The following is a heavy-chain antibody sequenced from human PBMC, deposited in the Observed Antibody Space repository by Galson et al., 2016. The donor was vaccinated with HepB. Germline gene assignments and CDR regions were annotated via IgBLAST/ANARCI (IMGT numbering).Heavy chain of an antibody. V-gene: IGHV3-9*01. CDR3: AKAARLNMSAHPLYYFFDF. Sequence: SLRLSCAASGFRFDDYSMHWVRQPPGRGLEWISGISWNGETTVYADSVQGRFTISRDNTRNSLSLQMNNLRPGDAAFYYCAKAARLNMSAHPLYYFFDFWGLGTLVAVSS. CDR2: ISWNGETT. D-gene: IGHD3-10*01. CDR1: GFRFDDYS. J-gene: IGHJ4*02.